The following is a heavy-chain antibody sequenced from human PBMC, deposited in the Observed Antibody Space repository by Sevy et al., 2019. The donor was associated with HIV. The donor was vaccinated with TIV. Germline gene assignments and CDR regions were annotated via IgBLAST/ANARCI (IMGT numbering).Heavy chain of an antibody. CDR1: GYTLIQLS. V-gene: IGHV1-24*01. J-gene: IGHJ4*02. CDR3: AITKDYYDSSGYPFDY. CDR2: FDPEDGET. D-gene: IGHD3-22*01. Sequence: AAVKVSCKVSGYTLIQLSMHWVRQVPRKGLERMGSFDPEDGETIYAQKFQGRVTMTEDTSTDTAYMELSSLKSEDTAIFYCAITKDYYDSSGYPFDYWGQGTLVTVSS.